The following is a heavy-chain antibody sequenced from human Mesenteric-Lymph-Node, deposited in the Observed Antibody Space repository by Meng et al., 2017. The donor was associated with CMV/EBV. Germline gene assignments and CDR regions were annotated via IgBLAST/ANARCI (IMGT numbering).Heavy chain of an antibody. J-gene: IGHJ4*02. CDR2: ISWNSDTI. CDR1: GFTFDDYA. Sequence: GGSLRLSCAASGFTFDDYAMHWVRQAPGKGLEWVSGISWNSDTIGYADSVKGRFTISRDNAKNSLYLQMNSLRAEDTALYYCAKDSRRSQRNDFWSGYSWYYFDYWGQGTLVTVSS. CDR3: AKDSRRSQRNDFWSGYSWYYFDY. D-gene: IGHD3-3*01. V-gene: IGHV3-9*01.